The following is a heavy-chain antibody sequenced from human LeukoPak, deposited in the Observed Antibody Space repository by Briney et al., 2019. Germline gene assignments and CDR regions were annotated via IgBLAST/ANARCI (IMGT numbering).Heavy chain of an antibody. CDR2: IYYSGST. Sequence: SETLSLTCTVSGGPISSYYWSWIRQPPGKGLEWIGYIYYSGSTNYNPSLKSRVTISVDTSKNQFSLKLSSVTAADTAVYYCARDSGSGSYPVYYFDYWGQGTLVTVSS. J-gene: IGHJ4*02. D-gene: IGHD3-10*01. V-gene: IGHV4-59*01. CDR1: GGPISSYY. CDR3: ARDSGSGSYPVYYFDY.